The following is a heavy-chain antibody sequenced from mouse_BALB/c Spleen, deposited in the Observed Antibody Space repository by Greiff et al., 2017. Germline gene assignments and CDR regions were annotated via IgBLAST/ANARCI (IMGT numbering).Heavy chain of an antibody. CDR3: AREESNWGGFAY. D-gene: IGHD4-1*01. J-gene: IGHJ3*01. Sequence: EVKLQESGGGLVQPGGSLRLSCATSGFTFTDYYMSWVRQPPGKALEWLGFIRNKANGYTTEYSASVKGRFTISRDNSQSILYLQMNTLRAEDSATYYCAREESNWGGFAYWGQGTLVTVSA. CDR1: GFTFTDYY. CDR2: IRNKANGYTT. V-gene: IGHV7-3*02.